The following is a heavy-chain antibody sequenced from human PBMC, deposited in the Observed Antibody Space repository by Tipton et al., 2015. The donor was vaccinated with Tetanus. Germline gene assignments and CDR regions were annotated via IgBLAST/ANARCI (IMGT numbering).Heavy chain of an antibody. V-gene: IGHV5-51*01. CDR2: IYPGDSDT. J-gene: IGHJ4*02. Sequence: VQLVQSGAEVKKPGESLKISCKGSGYSFTSYWIGWVRQMPGKGLEWMGIIYPGDSDTRYSPSFQGQVTISADKSISTAYLQWSSLKASDTAMYYCARHGILWQASPTAGRAQLDYWGQGTLVTVSS. CDR3: ARHGILWQASPTAGRAQLDY. CDR1: GYSFTSYW. D-gene: IGHD2-21*01.